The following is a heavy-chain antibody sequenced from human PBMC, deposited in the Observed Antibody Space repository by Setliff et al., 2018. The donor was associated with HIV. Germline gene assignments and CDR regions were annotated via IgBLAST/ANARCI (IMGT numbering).Heavy chain of an antibody. V-gene: IGHV1-46*01. CDR2: INPGGGST. D-gene: IGHD3-22*01. J-gene: IGHJ4*02. Sequence: ASVKVSCKASGYTFTSYYMHWVRQAPGQGLEWMGIINPGGGSTSYAQKFQGRVTMTSDTSTSTVYMELSSPKSEDTAVYYCARGMDYYDTSGYYQYYFDYWGQGTLVTVSS. CDR1: GYTFTSYY. CDR3: ARGMDYYDTSGYYQYYFDY.